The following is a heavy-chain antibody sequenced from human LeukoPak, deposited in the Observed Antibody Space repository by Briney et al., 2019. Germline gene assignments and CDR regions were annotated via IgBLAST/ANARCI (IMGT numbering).Heavy chain of an antibody. Sequence: ASVKVSCKASGYTFTSYGISWVRQAPGQGLEWMGWISAYNGNTNYAQKLQGRVTMTTDTSTSTAYMELRSLRSDDTAVYYCAREGITMVRGGRSYDYYYMDVWGKGTTVTVSS. J-gene: IGHJ6*03. CDR1: GYTFTSYG. CDR3: AREGITMVRGGRSYDYYYMDV. D-gene: IGHD3-10*01. V-gene: IGHV1-18*01. CDR2: ISAYNGNT.